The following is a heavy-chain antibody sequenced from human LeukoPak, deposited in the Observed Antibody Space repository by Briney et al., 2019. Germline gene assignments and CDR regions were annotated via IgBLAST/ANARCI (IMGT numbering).Heavy chain of an antibody. V-gene: IGHV3-30*03. D-gene: IGHD2-2*01. J-gene: IGHJ4*02. CDR3: ASLSNCSSTSCFYYFDY. CDR1: GFTFSSYG. CDR2: ISYDGSNK. Sequence: GGSLRLSCAASGFTFSSYGMHWVRQAPGKGLEWVAVISYDGSNKYYADSVKGRFTISGDNSKNTLYLQMNSLRSEDTAVYYCASLSNCSSTSCFYYFDYWGQGTLVTVSS.